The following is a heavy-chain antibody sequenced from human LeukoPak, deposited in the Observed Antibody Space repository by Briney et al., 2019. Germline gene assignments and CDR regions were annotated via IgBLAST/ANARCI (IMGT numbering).Heavy chain of an antibody. D-gene: IGHD3-22*01. J-gene: IGHJ4*02. V-gene: IGHV1-24*01. Sequence: ASVKVSCKVSGYTLTELSMHWVRQAPGKGLEWMGGFDPEDGETIYAQKFQDRVTMTRDTSTSTVYMELNSLRSEDTAFYYCARGGKVGSSGYRFDFWGQGTLGTVSS. CDR3: ARGGKVGSSGYRFDF. CDR1: GYTLTELS. CDR2: FDPEDGET.